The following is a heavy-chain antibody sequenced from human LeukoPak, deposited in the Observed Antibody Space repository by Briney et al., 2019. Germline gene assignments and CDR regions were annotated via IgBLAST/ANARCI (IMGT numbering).Heavy chain of an antibody. J-gene: IGHJ3*02. V-gene: IGHV2-5*01. D-gene: IGHD6-13*01. CDR2: IYWYDDK. CDR3: AHWGFGYSSSWYAFDI. CDR1: GFSLSSSRVG. Sequence: SGPTLVNPTQTLTVTCTFCGFSLSSSRVGVGWSRQPLGNVLEWVALIYWYDDKHYSPSLKSRLTITKDTSKNQVVLTITNMDPVDTATYCCAHWGFGYSSSWYAFDIWGQGTMVTVSS.